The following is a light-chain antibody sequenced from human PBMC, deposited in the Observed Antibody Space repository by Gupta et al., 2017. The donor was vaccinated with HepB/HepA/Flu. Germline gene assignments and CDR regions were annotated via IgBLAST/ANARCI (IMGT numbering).Light chain of an antibody. CDR1: QSISSH. CDR3: QQTDSLPFT. J-gene: IGKJ3*01. CDR2: AAS. V-gene: IGKV1-39*01. Sequence: DIQMTQSPSSLSASIGDRVTITCRASQSISSHLNWYQQKPGKAPSLLIFAASNLQAGVPSRFSGSGSGSDFTLTVSRLQPEDFATYYCQQTDSLPFTFGHGTKLDIK.